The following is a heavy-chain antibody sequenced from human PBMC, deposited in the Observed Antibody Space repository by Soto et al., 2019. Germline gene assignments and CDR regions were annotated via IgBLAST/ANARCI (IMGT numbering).Heavy chain of an antibody. Sequence: QVQLVQSGAEVKKPGASVKVSCKAPRYIFTAYFMHWVRQAPGQGLEWMGLINPNKGATHYGLSFQGRVTMTRDTSIITAYMELSSLRSDDTAVYYCASHDPGARSDPWGQGTLVIVSS. V-gene: IGHV1-2*02. D-gene: IGHD1-1*01. J-gene: IGHJ5*02. CDR2: INPNKGAT. CDR1: RYIFTAYF. CDR3: ASHDPGARSDP.